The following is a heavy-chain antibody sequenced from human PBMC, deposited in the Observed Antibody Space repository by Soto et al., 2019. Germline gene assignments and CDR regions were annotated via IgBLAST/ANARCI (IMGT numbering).Heavy chain of an antibody. CDR2: IYYSGYT. CDR3: ARVRGGSYYEGFDY. J-gene: IGHJ4*02. Sequence: PPGKGLEWIGYIYYSGYTNYNPSLKSRVTISVDASKNQFSLKLSSVTAADTAVYYCARVRGGSYYEGFDYWGRGTLVTVSS. D-gene: IGHD1-26*01. V-gene: IGHV4-59*01.